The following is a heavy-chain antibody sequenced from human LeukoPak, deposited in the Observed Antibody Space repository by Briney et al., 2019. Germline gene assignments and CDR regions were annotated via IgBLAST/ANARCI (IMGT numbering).Heavy chain of an antibody. V-gene: IGHV3-48*01. CDR1: GFTFSNYS. D-gene: IGHD1-26*01. J-gene: IGHJ4*02. Sequence: GGSLRLSCAASGFTFSNYSMNWVRQVPGKGLEWVSYISSSSSTIYYAGAVKGRFIISRDNAKNSLYLQMNSLRAEDTAVYYCARVGAMRWDYWGQGTLVTVSS. CDR3: ARVGAMRWDY. CDR2: ISSSSSTI.